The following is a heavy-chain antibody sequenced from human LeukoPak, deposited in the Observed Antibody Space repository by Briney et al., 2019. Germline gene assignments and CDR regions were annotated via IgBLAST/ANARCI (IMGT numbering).Heavy chain of an antibody. CDR2: VFHTGST. CDR1: GGSIDTYY. Sequence: SETLSLACTVSGGSIDTYYWNWIRQPPGKGLEWIGYVFHTGSTNYNPSLKSRVTISVDTSKNQFSLKLSSVTAADTAVYYCARREPHGDYGGKIRYYYYMDVWGKGTTITISS. CDR3: ARREPHGDYGGKIRYYYYMDV. J-gene: IGHJ6*03. V-gene: IGHV4-59*12. D-gene: IGHD4-23*01.